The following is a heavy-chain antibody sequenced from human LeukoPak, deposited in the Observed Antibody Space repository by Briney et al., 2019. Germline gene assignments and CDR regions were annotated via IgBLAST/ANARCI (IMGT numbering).Heavy chain of an antibody. V-gene: IGHV3-23*01. D-gene: IGHD3-3*01. J-gene: IGHJ4*02. CDR2: ISGSGGST. Sequence: GGSLRLSCAASGFTFSSYAMSWVRQAPGKGLEWVSTISGSGGSTYYADSVKGRFTLSRDNSTNTLYLQMNSLRAEDTAVYHCAKAYYDFWSAYSLWGQGTLVTVSS. CDR3: AKAYYDFWSAYSL. CDR1: GFTFSSYA.